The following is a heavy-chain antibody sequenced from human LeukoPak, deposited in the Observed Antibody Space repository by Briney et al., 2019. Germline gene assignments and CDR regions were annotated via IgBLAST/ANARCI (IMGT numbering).Heavy chain of an antibody. J-gene: IGHJ5*02. CDR1: GGSISRYY. V-gene: IGHV4-4*07. CDR3: ARVRYQGFDP. D-gene: IGHD2-2*01. Sequence: SETLSLTCAVSGGSISRYYWSWIRQPAGRGLEWIGHIYTSGSTNYNLSLRSRVTMSIDMSENQFSLRLNSVTAADTAIYYCARVRYQGFDPWGQGTLVTVSS. CDR2: IYTSGST.